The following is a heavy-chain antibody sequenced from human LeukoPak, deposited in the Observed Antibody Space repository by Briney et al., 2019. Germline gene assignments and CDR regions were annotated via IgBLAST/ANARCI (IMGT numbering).Heavy chain of an antibody. V-gene: IGHV4-34*01. J-gene: IGHJ5*02. D-gene: IGHD6-19*01. CDR1: GGSLSGYY. Sequence: SETLSLTCAVYGGSLSGYYWSWIRQPPGKGLEWIGEINHSGSTNYNPSLKSRVTISVDTSKNQFSLRLSSVTAADTAVYYCARGQQWLVYWFDPWGQGTLVTVSS. CDR2: INHSGST. CDR3: ARGQQWLVYWFDP.